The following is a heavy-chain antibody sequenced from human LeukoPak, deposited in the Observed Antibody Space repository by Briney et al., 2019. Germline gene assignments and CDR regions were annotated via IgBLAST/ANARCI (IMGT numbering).Heavy chain of an antibody. D-gene: IGHD3-22*01. J-gene: IGHJ4*02. V-gene: IGHV1-18*01. CDR1: GYTFTSYG. Sequence: ASVKVSCKASGYTFTSYGISWVRQAPGQGLEWMGWISAYNGNTNYAQKLQGRVTMTTDTSTSTAYMELRSLRSDDTAVYYCARAPNSYYYESSGYYFDYWGQGTLVTVSS. CDR2: ISAYNGNT. CDR3: ARAPNSYYYESSGYYFDY.